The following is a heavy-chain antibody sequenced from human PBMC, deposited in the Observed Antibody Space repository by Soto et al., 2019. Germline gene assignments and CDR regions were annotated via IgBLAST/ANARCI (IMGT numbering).Heavy chain of an antibody. CDR3: ARESCSGGSCYSGTIGYYYYYMDV. Sequence: ASVKVSCKASGYTFTSYDINWVRQATGQGLEWMGWMNPNSGNTGYAQKFQGRVTMTRNTSISTAYMELSSLRSEDTAVYYCARESCSGGSCYSGTIGYYYYYMDVWGKGTTVTVSS. D-gene: IGHD2-15*01. V-gene: IGHV1-8*01. CDR1: GYTFTSYD. J-gene: IGHJ6*03. CDR2: MNPNSGNT.